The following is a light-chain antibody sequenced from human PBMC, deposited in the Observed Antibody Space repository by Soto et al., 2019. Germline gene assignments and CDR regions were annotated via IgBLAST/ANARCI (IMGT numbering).Light chain of an antibody. Sequence: AIRMTQSPSSLSASTGDRVTINCRASQGISSYLAWYQQKPGKAPKLLIYAASTLQSGVPSRFSGSGSGTDVTLTISCLQSEDFATYYCEQYYSYPPTFGQGTKVEIK. J-gene: IGKJ1*01. V-gene: IGKV1-8*01. CDR2: AAS. CDR1: QGISSY. CDR3: EQYYSYPPT.